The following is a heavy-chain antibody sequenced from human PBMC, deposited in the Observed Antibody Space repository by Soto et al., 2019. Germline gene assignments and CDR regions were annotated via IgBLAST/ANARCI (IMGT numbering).Heavy chain of an antibody. Sequence: PSETLSLTCIVSGGSISSNGYYWNWIRQHPGKGLEWIGYIYHSGSTYYNPSLKSRATISLDTSKNRFSLNLSSVTAADTAVYYCAREYYYDSSGFDYWGQGTLVTVSS. V-gene: IGHV4-31*03. D-gene: IGHD3-22*01. CDR2: IYHSGST. J-gene: IGHJ4*02. CDR3: AREYYYDSSGFDY. CDR1: GGSISSNGYY.